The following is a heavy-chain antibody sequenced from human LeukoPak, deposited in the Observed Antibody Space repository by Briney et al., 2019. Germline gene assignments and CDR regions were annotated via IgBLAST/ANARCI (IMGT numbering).Heavy chain of an antibody. V-gene: IGHV3-7*01. CDR3: ARVSLWHGEDI. Sequence: GGSLRLSCAASGFTFSSYWMSWVRQAPGKGLEWVANMNEDGNEKYYVDSVKGRFTISRDNGKNSLYLQMNSLRVDDTAVYYCARVSLWHGEDIWGQGTMVTVSS. CDR2: MNEDGNEK. CDR1: GFTFSSYW. J-gene: IGHJ3*02. D-gene: IGHD3-10*01.